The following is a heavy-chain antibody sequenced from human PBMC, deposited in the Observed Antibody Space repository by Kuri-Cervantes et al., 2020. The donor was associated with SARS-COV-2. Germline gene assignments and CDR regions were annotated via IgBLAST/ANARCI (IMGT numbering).Heavy chain of an antibody. Sequence: EGSLRLSCAASGFTFSGHWIHWVRQAPGKGLVWVSRINPDGSYTNNADSVKGRFTFSRDNAKNMLFLQMNSLRAEDTAVYYCVRDGDHWNFDYWGQGTLVTVSS. V-gene: IGHV3-74*01. CDR2: INPDGSYT. CDR1: GFTFSGHW. CDR3: VRDGDHWNFDY. D-gene: IGHD1-1*01. J-gene: IGHJ4*02.